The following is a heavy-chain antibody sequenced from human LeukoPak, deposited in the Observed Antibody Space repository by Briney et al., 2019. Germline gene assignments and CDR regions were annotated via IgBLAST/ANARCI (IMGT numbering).Heavy chain of an antibody. CDR2: ISAYNGNT. J-gene: IGHJ4*02. CDR1: GYTFTSYG. V-gene: IGHV1-18*04. CDR3: ARACILTGYCTFDY. D-gene: IGHD3-9*01. Sequence: ASVKVSCKASGYTFTSYGISWVRQAPGQGLEWMGWISAYNGNTNYAQKLQGRVTMTTDTSTSTAYMELRSLRSDDTAVYYCARACILTGYCTFDYWGQGTLVTASS.